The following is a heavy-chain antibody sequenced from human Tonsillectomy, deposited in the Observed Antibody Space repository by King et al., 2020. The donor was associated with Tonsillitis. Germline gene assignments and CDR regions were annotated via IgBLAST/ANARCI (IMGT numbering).Heavy chain of an antibody. CDR2: INQDESEK. Sequence: VQLVESGGGLVQPGGSLRLSCAASGFTFSSYWMSWVRQAPGKGLERVANINQDESEKYYVGSVKGRFTVSRDNAKNSVYLQMNSLTAEDTAVYYCVRDDSSGYYYFDFWGQGTLVTVSS. CDR3: VRDDSSGYYYFDF. CDR1: GFTFSSYW. D-gene: IGHD3-22*01. J-gene: IGHJ4*02. V-gene: IGHV3-7*01.